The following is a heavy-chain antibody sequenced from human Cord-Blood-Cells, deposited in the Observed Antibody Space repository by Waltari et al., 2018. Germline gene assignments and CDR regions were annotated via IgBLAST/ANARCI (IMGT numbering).Heavy chain of an antibody. CDR2: IKSKTDGGTT. D-gene: IGHD2-15*01. V-gene: IGHV3-15*01. CDR3: TTDCSGGSCYHFDY. J-gene: IGHJ4*02. Sequence: EVQLLESGGGLVKPGGSLRLSCAASGFTFSNAWMSWVRQAPGKGLEWVGRIKSKTDGGTTDYAAPVKGRFTISRDDSKNTLYLQMNSLKTEDTAVYYCTTDCSGGSCYHFDYWGQGTLVTVSS. CDR1: GFTFSNAW.